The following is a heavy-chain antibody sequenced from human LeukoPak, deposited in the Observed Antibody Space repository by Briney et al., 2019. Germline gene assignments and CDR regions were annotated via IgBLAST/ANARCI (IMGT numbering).Heavy chain of an antibody. CDR1: GFTLSSYS. V-gene: IGHV3-21*01. Sequence: PGGSLRLSCAASGFTLSSYSMNWVRQAPGKGLEWVSSISSSSSYIYYADSMKGRFTISRDNAKKSPYLQMNSLRAEDTAVYYCARDSDEYCSGGACSAFDHWGQGTLVTVSS. CDR2: ISSSSSYI. CDR3: ARDSDEYCSGGACSAFDH. D-gene: IGHD2-15*01. J-gene: IGHJ4*02.